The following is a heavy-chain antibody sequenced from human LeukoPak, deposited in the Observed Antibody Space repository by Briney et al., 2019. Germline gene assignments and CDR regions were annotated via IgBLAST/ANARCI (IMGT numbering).Heavy chain of an antibody. V-gene: IGHV3-23*01. D-gene: IGHD2-2*01. J-gene: IGHJ4*02. CDR3: ARDMGYCSSSNCYTYYLDY. CDR1: GFTFSTYA. CDR2: ISGSGGST. Sequence: GGSLRLSCAASGFTFSTYAMSWVRQAPGKGLEWVSGISGSGGSTYYADSVKGRFTISRDNAKNSLYLQMNSLRGEDTAVYYCARDMGYCSSSNCYTYYLDYWGQGTLVTVSS.